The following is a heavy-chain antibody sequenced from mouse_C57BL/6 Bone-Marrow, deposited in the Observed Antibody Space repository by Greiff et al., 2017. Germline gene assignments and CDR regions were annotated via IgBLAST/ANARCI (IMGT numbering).Heavy chain of an antibody. Sequence: QVQLQQPGAELVRPGSSVKLSCKASGYTFTSYWMDWVKQRPGQGLEWIGNIYPSDSETHYNQKFKDKATLTVDKSSSTASMQLSSLTSEDSAVYYCARSNYVSYYAMDYWGQGTSVTVSS. J-gene: IGHJ4*01. CDR3: ARSNYVSYYAMDY. CDR1: GYTFTSYW. D-gene: IGHD2-5*01. V-gene: IGHV1-61*01. CDR2: IYPSDSET.